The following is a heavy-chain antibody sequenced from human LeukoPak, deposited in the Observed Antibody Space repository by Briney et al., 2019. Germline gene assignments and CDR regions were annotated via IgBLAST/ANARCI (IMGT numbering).Heavy chain of an antibody. D-gene: IGHD4-23*01. CDR2: IYYSGST. Sequence: SETLSLTCTVSGGSISSYYWSWLRQPPGKGLEWIGYIYYSGSTNYNPSPKSRVTISVDTSKNQFSLKLSSVTAADTAVYYCASRVTSRRPFDYWGQGTLVTVSS. V-gene: IGHV4-59*01. CDR3: ASRVTSRRPFDY. J-gene: IGHJ4*02. CDR1: GGSISSYY.